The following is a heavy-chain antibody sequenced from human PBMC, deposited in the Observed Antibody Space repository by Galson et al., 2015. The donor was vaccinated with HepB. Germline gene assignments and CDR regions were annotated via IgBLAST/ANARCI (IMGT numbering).Heavy chain of an antibody. Sequence: SLRLSCATSGFTFSSSLLAWVRRAPGKGLEWVANINLDESDKYYVDSVKGRFTISRDNDKNSMYLQMSSLRAEDSAVYYCVRGTADSWGPGALVTASS. V-gene: IGHV3-7*04. J-gene: IGHJ4*02. CDR3: VRGTADS. CDR1: GFTFSSSL. CDR2: INLDESDK.